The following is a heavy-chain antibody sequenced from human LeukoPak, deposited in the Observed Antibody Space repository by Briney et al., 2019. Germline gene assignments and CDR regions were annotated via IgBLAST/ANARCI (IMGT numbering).Heavy chain of an antibody. J-gene: IGHJ4*02. CDR2: IYSGGST. CDR1: GFTVSSNY. V-gene: IGHV3-53*01. Sequence: GGSLRLSCAASGFTVSSNYMSWVRQAPGKGLEWVSVIYSGGSTYYADSVKGRFTISRDNSKNTLYLQMNSLRAEDMAVYYCARGGSGWPFDYWGQGTLVTVSS. D-gene: IGHD6-19*01. CDR3: ARGGSGWPFDY.